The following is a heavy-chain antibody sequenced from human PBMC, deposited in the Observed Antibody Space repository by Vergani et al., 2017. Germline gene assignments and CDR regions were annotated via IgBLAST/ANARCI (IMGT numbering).Heavy chain of an antibody. CDR3: AGDSRYYNSTSCYVGRDWFDP. V-gene: IGHV1-46*01. Sequence: QVQLVQSGAEVKKPGASVKVSCKASGYTFTSYYMHWVRQAPGQGLEWMGIINPSGGSTSYAQKFQGKVTMTRDTSTSTVYMELSSLRCEDTAVYYCAGDSRYYNSTSCYVGRDWFDPWGQGTLVTVSS. D-gene: IGHD2-2*01. J-gene: IGHJ5*02. CDR2: INPSGGST. CDR1: GYTFTSYY.